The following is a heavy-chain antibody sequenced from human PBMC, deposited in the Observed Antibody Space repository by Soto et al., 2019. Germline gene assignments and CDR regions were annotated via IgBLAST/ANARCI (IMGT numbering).Heavy chain of an antibody. D-gene: IGHD6-19*01. J-gene: IGHJ4*02. CDR3: ARMPYSSGRLNFDY. CDR1: GFSLSTSGMC. CDR2: IDWDDDK. V-gene: IGHV2-70*17. Sequence: SGPTLVNPTQTLTLTCTFSGFSLSTSGMCVSWIRQPPGKALEWLARIDWDDDKFYSTSLKTRLTISKDTSKNQVVLTMTNMDPVDTATYYCARMPYSSGRLNFDYWGQGTLVTVSS.